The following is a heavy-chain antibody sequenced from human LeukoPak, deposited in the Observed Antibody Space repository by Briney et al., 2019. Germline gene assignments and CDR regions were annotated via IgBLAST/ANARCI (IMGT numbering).Heavy chain of an antibody. CDR2: ISSSSSYI. J-gene: IGHJ4*02. D-gene: IGHD1-26*01. V-gene: IGHV3-21*01. CDR1: GFTFSSYS. Sequence: GGSLRLSCAASGFTFSSYSMNWVRQAPGKGLEWVSSISSSSSYIYYADSVKGRFTISRDNAKNSLYLQMNSLRAEDTAVYYCARDPGPWETFDYWGRGTLVTVSS. CDR3: ARDPGPWETFDY.